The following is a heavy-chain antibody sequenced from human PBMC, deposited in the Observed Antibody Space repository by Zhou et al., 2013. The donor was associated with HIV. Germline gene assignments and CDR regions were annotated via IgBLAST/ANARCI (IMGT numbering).Heavy chain of an antibody. D-gene: IGHD3-3*01. CDR2: IIPIFGTA. CDR1: GGTFSSYA. J-gene: IGHJ3*02. V-gene: IGHV1-69*05. CDR3: ARGTPARRITIFGVAVDDAFDI. Sequence: QVQLVQSGAEVKKPGSSVKVSCKASGGTFSSYAISWVRQAPGQGLEWMGGIIPIFGTANYAQKFQGRVTITTDESTSTAYMELSSLRSEDTAVYYCARGTPARRITIFGVAVDDAFDIWGQGTMVTVSS.